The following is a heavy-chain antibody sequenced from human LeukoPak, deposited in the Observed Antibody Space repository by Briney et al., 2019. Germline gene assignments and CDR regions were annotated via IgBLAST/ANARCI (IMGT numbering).Heavy chain of an antibody. D-gene: IGHD3-10*01. Sequence: GRSLRLSCAASGFTFDDYAMHWVRQAPGKGLEWVAVISYDGSNKYYADSAKGRFTISRDNSKNTLYLQMNSLRAEDTAVYYCAREPFGEFRDYFDYWGQGTLVTVSS. CDR3: AREPFGEFRDYFDY. CDR1: GFTFDDYA. J-gene: IGHJ4*02. CDR2: ISYDGSNK. V-gene: IGHV3-30-3*01.